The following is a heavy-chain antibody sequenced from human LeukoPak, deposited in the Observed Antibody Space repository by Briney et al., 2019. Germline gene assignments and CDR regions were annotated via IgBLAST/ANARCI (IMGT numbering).Heavy chain of an antibody. CDR1: GFTFSSYA. D-gene: IGHD1-26*01. CDR3: ARDRNSGSFYGYFDY. J-gene: IGHJ4*02. Sequence: PGGSLRLSCAASGFTFSSYAMHWVRQAPGKGLEWVAVISYDGSNKYYADSVKGRFTISRDSSKNTLYVQMNSLRVEDTAVYYCARDRNSGSFYGYFDYWGQGTLVTVSS. CDR2: ISYDGSNK. V-gene: IGHV3-30-3*01.